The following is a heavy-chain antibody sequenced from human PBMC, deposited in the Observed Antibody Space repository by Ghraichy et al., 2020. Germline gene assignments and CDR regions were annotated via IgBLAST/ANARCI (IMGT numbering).Heavy chain of an antibody. J-gene: IGHJ4*02. CDR1: GFTFIPAW. CDR3: AAVVCGSPAAPFIDY. V-gene: IGHV3-15*01. Sequence: GESLNISCAASGFTFIPAWMNWVRQAPGKGLEWVGRIKSRGSGESPEYAATVKGRFTISRDDSKNTLYLQMNSLKIEDTAVYFCAAVVCGSPAAPFIDYWGQGTLVAVSS. CDR2: IKSRGSGESP. D-gene: IGHD2-2*01.